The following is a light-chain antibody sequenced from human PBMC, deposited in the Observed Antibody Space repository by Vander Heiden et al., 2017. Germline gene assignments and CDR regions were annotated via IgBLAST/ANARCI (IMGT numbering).Light chain of an antibody. V-gene: IGKV4-1*01. J-gene: IGKJ4*01. CDR3: QQSYTTPLT. CDR1: QNVSYSSNNKNY. CDR2: WAS. Sequence: DIVLTQSPDSLAVSLGERATINCKPSQNVSYSSNNKNYLAWYQQKPGQPPKLLIYWASARESGVPDRFSGSGSGTDFTLTISSLQAEDVAIYYCQQSYTTPLTFGGGTKVEIK.